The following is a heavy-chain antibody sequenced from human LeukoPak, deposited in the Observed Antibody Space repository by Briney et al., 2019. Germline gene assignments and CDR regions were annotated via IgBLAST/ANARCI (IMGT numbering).Heavy chain of an antibody. D-gene: IGHD4-17*01. CDR1: GFTFSSYA. Sequence: GGSLRLSCAASGFTFSSYAMIWVRQAPGKGLEWVSTISGSGSITYYADSVKGRFTISRDNSRNTLYLQMNSLRADDTAVYYCARAGNYYGDYDFWGQGTLVTVSS. V-gene: IGHV3-23*01. J-gene: IGHJ4*02. CDR2: ISGSGSIT. CDR3: ARAGNYYGDYDF.